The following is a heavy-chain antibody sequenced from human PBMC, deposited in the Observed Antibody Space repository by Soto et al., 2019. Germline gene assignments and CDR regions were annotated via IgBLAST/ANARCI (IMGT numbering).Heavy chain of an antibody. D-gene: IGHD3-10*02. CDR2: ISYDGSNK. CDR1: GFTFSSYG. Sequence: QVQLVESGGGVVQPGRSLRLSCAASGFTFSSYGMHWVRQAPGKGLEWVAVISYDGSNKYYADSVKGRFTISRDNSKNTLYLQMNSLRAEDTAVYYCAKDICVRAVTCMDVWGQGTTVTVSS. J-gene: IGHJ6*02. CDR3: AKDICVRAVTCMDV. V-gene: IGHV3-30*18.